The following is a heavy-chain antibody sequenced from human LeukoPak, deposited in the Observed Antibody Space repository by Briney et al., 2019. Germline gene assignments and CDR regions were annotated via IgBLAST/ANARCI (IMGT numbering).Heavy chain of an antibody. J-gene: IGHJ3*02. CDR3: ARGHSGYDFDAFDI. D-gene: IGHD5-12*01. Sequence: PSETLSLTCAVYGGSFSGYYWSWIRQPPGQGLEWIGYISYSGSTNYNPSLKSRVTISVDRTKSQFSLKLSSVTAADTAVYYCARGHSGYDFDAFDIWGQGTLVTVSS. CDR2: ISYSGST. V-gene: IGHV4-59*01. CDR1: GGSFSGYY.